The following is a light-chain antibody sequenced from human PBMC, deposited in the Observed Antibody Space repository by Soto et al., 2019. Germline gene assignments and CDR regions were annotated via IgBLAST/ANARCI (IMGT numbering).Light chain of an antibody. CDR3: HQYENWPKT. CDR2: GAS. CDR1: QSISRN. V-gene: IGKV3-15*01. Sequence: EIVMTQSPPTLSVSPGERATLSCRASQSISRNLAWFQQKPGQAPGLLIFGASTRAAGIPARFSGSGSGTEFTLTISGLQSEDFAVYFCHQYENWPKTFGQGTKVDIK. J-gene: IGKJ1*01.